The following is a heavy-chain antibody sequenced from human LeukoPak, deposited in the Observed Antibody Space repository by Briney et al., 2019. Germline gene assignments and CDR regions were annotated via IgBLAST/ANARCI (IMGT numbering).Heavy chain of an antibody. CDR1: GGIFSSYA. CDR3: ARATSDYVWGSYRYTWFDP. V-gene: IGHV1-69*13. J-gene: IGHJ5*02. Sequence: SVKVSCKASGGIFSSYAISWVRQAPGQGLEWMGGIIPIFGTANYAQKFQGRVTITVDESTGTAYMELSSLRSEDTAVYYCARATSDYVWGSYRYTWFDPWGQGTLVTVSS. CDR2: IIPIFGTA. D-gene: IGHD3-16*02.